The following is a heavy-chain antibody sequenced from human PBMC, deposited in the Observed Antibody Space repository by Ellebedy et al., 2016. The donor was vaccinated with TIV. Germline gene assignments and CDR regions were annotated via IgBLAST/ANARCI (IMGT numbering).Heavy chain of an antibody. CDR3: ARAVGGSGAY. D-gene: IGHD3-3*01. V-gene: IGHV3-7*01. J-gene: IGHJ4*02. CDR2: IKQDGSEK. Sequence: GESLKISXAASGFTFSTYWMSWVRQAPGKGLEWVATIKQDGSEKYFVDSVKGRFTISRDNAKNSLYLQMNSLRAEDTAVYYCARAVGGSGAYWGQGTLVTVSS. CDR1: GFTFSTYW.